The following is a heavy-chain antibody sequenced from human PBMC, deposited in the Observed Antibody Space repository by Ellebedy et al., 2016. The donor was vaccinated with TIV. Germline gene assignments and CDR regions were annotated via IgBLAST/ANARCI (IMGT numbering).Heavy chain of an antibody. Sequence: PGGSLRLSCSASGFPFSSYAMSWVRQAPGRGLEWISAVSTRGRSTFYANSVKGRFTISRDNSKNTLYLQMNSLRAEDTAVYYCAREHIVVVTANAFDIWGQGTMVTVSS. V-gene: IGHV3-23*01. CDR2: VSTRGRST. D-gene: IGHD2-21*02. J-gene: IGHJ3*02. CDR3: AREHIVVVTANAFDI. CDR1: GFPFSSYA.